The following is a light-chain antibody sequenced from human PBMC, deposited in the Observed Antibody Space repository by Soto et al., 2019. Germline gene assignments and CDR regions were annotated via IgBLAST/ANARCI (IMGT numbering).Light chain of an antibody. CDR3: MQSVQFPRT. CDR1: QSLLGSDGKTY. Sequence: DIVMTQTPLSLSVTPGQPASISCKSSQSLLGSDGKTYLSWYLQKPGNPPQLLIFEVSNHFSGVSDRFSGSGSGTDFTLKISRVEAEDVGVYYCMQSVQFPRTFGGGTKVEIK. J-gene: IGKJ4*01. CDR2: EVS. V-gene: IGKV2D-29*01.